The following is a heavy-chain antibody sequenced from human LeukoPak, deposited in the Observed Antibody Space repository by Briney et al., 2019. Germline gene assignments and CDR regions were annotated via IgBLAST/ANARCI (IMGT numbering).Heavy chain of an antibody. CDR2: INSDGSTT. D-gene: IGHD3-3*01. J-gene: IGHJ4*02. CDR1: GFTFRSYW. CDR3: ARAPYFDFWSGYPPDY. V-gene: IGHV3-74*01. Sequence: GGSLRLSCAASGFTFRSYWMHWVRQAPGKGLVWVSRINSDGSTTNCADSVKGRFTISRDNAKNTLYLQMNSLRAEDTAVYYCARAPYFDFWSGYPPDYWGQGTLVTVSS.